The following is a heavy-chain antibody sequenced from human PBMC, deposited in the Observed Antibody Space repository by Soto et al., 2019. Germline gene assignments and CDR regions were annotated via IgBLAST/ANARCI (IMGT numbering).Heavy chain of an antibody. J-gene: IGHJ6*03. CDR3: ARRARPAFYYMDV. CDR1: GFTLSGYA. CDR2: ISSNGVGT. Sequence: EVQLAESGGGLAQPGGSLRLSCAASGFTLSGYAMDWVRQAPGKGLEYVSGISSNGVGTYYANSVQGRFTISRDNSKNTGYLQRGRLRPEDMVVYYCARRARPAFYYMDVW. D-gene: IGHD6-6*01. V-gene: IGHV3-64*01.